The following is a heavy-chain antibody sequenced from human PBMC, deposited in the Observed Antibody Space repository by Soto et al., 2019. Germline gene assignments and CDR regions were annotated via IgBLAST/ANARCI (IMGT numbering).Heavy chain of an antibody. D-gene: IGHD1-20*01. J-gene: IGHJ4*02. CDR3: AKESHTWNYFDY. V-gene: IGHV3-30*18. CDR2: ISYDGTNK. CDR1: EFTFSSSG. Sequence: HLGGSLGLSCAASEFTFSSSGIHWVRQAPGKGLEWVSVISYDGTNKYYADSVKGRFTISRDNSKNTLYLQMNSLRAEDTGVYYCAKESHTWNYFDYWGQGTLVTVSS.